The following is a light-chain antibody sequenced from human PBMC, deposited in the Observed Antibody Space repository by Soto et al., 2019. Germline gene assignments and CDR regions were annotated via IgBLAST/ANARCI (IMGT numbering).Light chain of an antibody. Sequence: QSALTQPPSVSGSPGQSVTISCTGTSSDVGGYNYVSWHQQHPGKAPKVMIYDVSKRPSGVPDRFSGSKSGNTASLTISGLQAEDEADYYCCSYAGSYTRWVFGGGTKVTVL. CDR2: DVS. V-gene: IGLV2-11*01. J-gene: IGLJ3*02. CDR3: CSYAGSYTRWV. CDR1: SSDVGGYNY.